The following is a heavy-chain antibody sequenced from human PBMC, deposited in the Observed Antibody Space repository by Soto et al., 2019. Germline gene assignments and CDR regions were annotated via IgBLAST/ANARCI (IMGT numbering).Heavy chain of an antibody. CDR2: INPNSGGT. CDR1: GYTFTGYY. V-gene: IGHV1-2*02. CDR3: ARYSGYSSSWYLAHWFDP. J-gene: IGHJ5*02. D-gene: IGHD6-13*01. Sequence: GASVKVSCKASGYTFTGYYMHWVRQAPGQGLEWMGWINPNSGGTNYAQKFQGRVTMTRDTSISTAYMELSRLRSDDTAVYYCARYSGYSSSWYLAHWFDPWGQGTLVTVSS.